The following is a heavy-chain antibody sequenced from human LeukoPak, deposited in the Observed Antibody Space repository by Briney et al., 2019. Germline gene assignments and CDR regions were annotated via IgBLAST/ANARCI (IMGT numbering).Heavy chain of an antibody. Sequence: SVTVSCKASGGTFSSYAISWVRQAPGQGLEWMGGIIPIFGTANYGQKFQGRVTITTDESTSTAYMELSSLRSEDTAVYYCASGSYVWGSYRYTGPFDYWGQGTLVSVSS. J-gene: IGHJ4*02. CDR2: IIPIFGTA. CDR3: ASGSYVWGSYRYTGPFDY. D-gene: IGHD3-16*02. V-gene: IGHV1-69*05. CDR1: GGTFSSYA.